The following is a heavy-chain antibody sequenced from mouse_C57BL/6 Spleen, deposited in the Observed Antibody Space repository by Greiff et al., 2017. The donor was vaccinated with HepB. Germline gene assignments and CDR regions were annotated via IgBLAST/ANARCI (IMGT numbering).Heavy chain of an antibody. Sequence: QVHVKQPGTELVKPGASVKLSCKASGYTFTSYWMHWVKQRPGQGLEWIGNINPSNGGTNYNEKFKSKATLTVDKSSSTAYMQLSSLTSEDSEVYYCARYDYSNYPWFAYWGQGTLVTVSA. CDR2: INPSNGGT. V-gene: IGHV1-53*01. CDR1: GYTFTSYW. CDR3: ARYDYSNYPWFAY. D-gene: IGHD2-5*01. J-gene: IGHJ3*01.